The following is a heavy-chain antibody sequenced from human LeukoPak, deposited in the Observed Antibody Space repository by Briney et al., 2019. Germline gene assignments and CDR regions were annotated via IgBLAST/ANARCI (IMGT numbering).Heavy chain of an antibody. Sequence: GESLKISCKASGYSFTSYWIGWVRQMPGKGLEGMGSIYPGDSDTTYSPSFQGQVTISADKSISTAYLQWSSVKASDTAMYYRARRGCGGDGYCDAFDIWGQGTMVTVSS. J-gene: IGHJ3*02. CDR2: IYPGDSDT. D-gene: IGHD5-24*01. CDR3: ARRGCGGDGYCDAFDI. CDR1: GYSFTSYW. V-gene: IGHV5-51*01.